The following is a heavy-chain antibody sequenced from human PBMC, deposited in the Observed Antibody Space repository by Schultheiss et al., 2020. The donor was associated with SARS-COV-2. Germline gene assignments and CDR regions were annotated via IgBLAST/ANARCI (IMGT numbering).Heavy chain of an antibody. J-gene: IGHJ4*02. CDR1: GGSFSGYY. CDR2: INHSGST. CDR3: ARDGDGLGGYYVLPVGY. V-gene: IGHV4-34*01. D-gene: IGHD3-22*01. Sequence: SETLSLTCAVYGGSFSGYYWSWIRQPPGKGLEWIGEINHSGSTNYNPSLKSRVTISVDTSKNQFSLKLSSVTAADTAVYYCARDGDGLGGYYVLPVGYWGQGTLVTVSS.